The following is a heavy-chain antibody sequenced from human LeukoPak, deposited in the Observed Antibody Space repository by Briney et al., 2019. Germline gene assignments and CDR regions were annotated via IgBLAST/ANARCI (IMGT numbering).Heavy chain of an antibody. Sequence: KSSETLSLTCTVSGGSISSYYWNWIRQPPGKGLEWIGYIYYSGSTNYNPSLKSRVTISVDTSKNQFSLKLSSVTAADTAVYYCARVLTEWERLVYFDYWGQGTLVTVSS. CDR1: GGSISSYY. CDR3: ARVLTEWERLVYFDY. CDR2: IYYSGST. J-gene: IGHJ4*02. D-gene: IGHD1-26*01. V-gene: IGHV4-59*01.